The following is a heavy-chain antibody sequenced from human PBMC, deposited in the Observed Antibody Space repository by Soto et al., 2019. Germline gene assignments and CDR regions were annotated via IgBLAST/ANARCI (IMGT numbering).Heavy chain of an antibody. D-gene: IGHD2-21*01. Sequence: PGESLKISCKGSGYSFTSYWIGWVRQMPGKGLEWMGIIYPGDSDTRYSPSFQGQVTISADKSISTAYLQWSSLKASDTAMYYCASWGHIVPVSPTDFDHWGEGTLVTVSS. CDR2: IYPGDSDT. CDR1: GYSFTSYW. CDR3: ASWGHIVPVSPTDFDH. J-gene: IGHJ4*02. V-gene: IGHV5-51*01.